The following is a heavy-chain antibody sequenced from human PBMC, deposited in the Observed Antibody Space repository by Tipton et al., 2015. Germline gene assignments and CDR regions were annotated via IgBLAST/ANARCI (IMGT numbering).Heavy chain of an antibody. V-gene: IGHV1-69*01. CDR3: VTPRTTVTSEYYGMDV. D-gene: IGHD4-11*01. CDR1: GGSSMTYA. CDR2: IIPFFGTT. Sequence: QLVQSGAEVKKPGSSVKVSCKASGGSSMTYAISWVRQAPGQGLEWMGGIIPFFGTTKSAQKFQGRITITADDSTRTGYMELNSLKSGDTAVYFCVTPRTTVTSEYYGMDVWGQGTPVTVSS. J-gene: IGHJ6*02.